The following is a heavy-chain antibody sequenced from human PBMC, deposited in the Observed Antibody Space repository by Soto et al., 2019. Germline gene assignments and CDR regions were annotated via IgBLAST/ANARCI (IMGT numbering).Heavy chain of an antibody. J-gene: IGHJ4*02. V-gene: IGHV4-34*01. Sequence: SETLSLTCAVYGESFSGYYWSWIRQPPGKGLEWIGEINHSGSTNYNPSLKSRVTISVDTSKNQFSLKLSSVTAADTAVYYCAREIVVVPAAIGGTRPYYFDYWGQGTLVTVSS. D-gene: IGHD2-2*02. CDR3: AREIVVVPAAIGGTRPYYFDY. CDR2: INHSGST. CDR1: GESFSGYY.